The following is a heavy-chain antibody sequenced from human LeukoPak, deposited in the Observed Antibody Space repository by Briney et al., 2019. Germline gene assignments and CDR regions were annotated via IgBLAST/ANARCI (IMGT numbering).Heavy chain of an antibody. V-gene: IGHV3-23*01. J-gene: IGHJ4*02. CDR3: AKVISSSCGIGGY. CDR2: ICGGGGGA. D-gene: IGHD6-13*01. CDR1: GFTLSNYA. Sequence: PGGSLRLSCAASGFTLSNYAMSWVRQAPGKGLERVSAICGGGGGAYYADSVKGRFTISRDNSKNTLYLQMNSLRAEDTALYYCAKVISSSCGIGGYWGQGTLVTVSS.